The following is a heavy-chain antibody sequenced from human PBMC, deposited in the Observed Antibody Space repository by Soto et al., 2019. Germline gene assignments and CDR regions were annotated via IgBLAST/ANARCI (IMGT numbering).Heavy chain of an antibody. CDR2: IWYDVSNK. J-gene: IGHJ4*02. CDR3: ASDMFSSGWFYFDY. Sequence: GGSLRLSCAASGFTFSSYGMHWVRQAPGKGLEWVAVIWYDVSNKYYADSVKGRFTISRDNSKNTLYLQMNSLRAEDTAVYYCASDMFSSGWFYFDYWGQGTLVTVSS. D-gene: IGHD6-19*01. V-gene: IGHV3-33*01. CDR1: GFTFSSYG.